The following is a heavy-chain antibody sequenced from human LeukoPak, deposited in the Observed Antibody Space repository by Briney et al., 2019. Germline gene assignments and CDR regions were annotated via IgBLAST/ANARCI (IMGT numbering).Heavy chain of an antibody. V-gene: IGHV4-59*01. Sequence: SETLSLTCTVSGGSTSTFYWSWLRQPPGKGLEWIGYIYYSGSTNCNPSLKSRVTISVDTSKNQFSLRLSSVTAADTAVYYCAREDPQTTVPEGLDVWGQGTTVTVSS. J-gene: IGHJ6*02. CDR2: IYYSGST. D-gene: IGHD4-17*01. CDR3: AREDPQTTVPEGLDV. CDR1: GGSTSTFY.